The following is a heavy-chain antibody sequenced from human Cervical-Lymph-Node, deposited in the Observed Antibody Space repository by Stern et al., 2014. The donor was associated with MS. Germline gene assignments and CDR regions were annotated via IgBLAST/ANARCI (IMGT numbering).Heavy chain of an antibody. CDR1: GYTFTDYY. V-gene: IGHV1-2*02. J-gene: IGHJ5*02. D-gene: IGHD3-9*01. Sequence: QVQLVQSGAEAKKPGASVSVSCMASGYTFTDYYVHWVRQAPGQGLEWMGWINPKTGATHYAQRFQGRVTITRDTSTTTVYMELNRLRSDDTALYYCAKSGATFDWLLRNCFDPWGQGTLVTVSS. CDR2: INPKTGAT. CDR3: AKSGATFDWLLRNCFDP.